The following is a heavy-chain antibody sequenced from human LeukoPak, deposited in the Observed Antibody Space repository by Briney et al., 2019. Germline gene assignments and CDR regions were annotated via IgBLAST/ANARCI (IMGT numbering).Heavy chain of an antibody. CDR3: ARGGYYGSGSFPDY. J-gene: IGHJ4*02. Sequence: ASVTVCCKASGYTFASYGINWVRQAPGQGLEWMGWISAYNGDTNYAQNLQDRVTMTTDTSTNTAYMELRSLRSDDTAVFYCARGGYYGSGSFPDYWGQGTVVTVSS. D-gene: IGHD3-10*01. V-gene: IGHV1-18*01. CDR2: ISAYNGDT. CDR1: GYTFASYG.